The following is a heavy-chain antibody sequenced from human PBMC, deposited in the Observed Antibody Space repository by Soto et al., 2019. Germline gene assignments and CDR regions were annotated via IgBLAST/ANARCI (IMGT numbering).Heavy chain of an antibody. D-gene: IGHD1-26*01. CDR1: GFVFSDYV. J-gene: IGHJ4*02. Sequence: GGSLRLSCAASGFVFSDYVIHWVRQAPGRGLDWVAGIWYHGRDIFYADSVKGRFTISRDNSKNMLYLQMNSLRAEDTAVYYCARDQGGQSGNFIFDNWGQGTLVTVSS. CDR2: IWYHGRDI. V-gene: IGHV3-33*01. CDR3: ARDQGGQSGNFIFDN.